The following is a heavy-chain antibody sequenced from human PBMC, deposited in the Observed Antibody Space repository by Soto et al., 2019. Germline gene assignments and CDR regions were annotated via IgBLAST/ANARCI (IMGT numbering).Heavy chain of an antibody. CDR3: APHVSCSGGSCQYDAFAI. D-gene: IGHD2-15*01. CDR2: VTADGGT. Sequence: EVQLLESGGGLVQPGGSLRLSCAGSGFTVSSHAMTWIRQAPGKGPEWVSTVTADGGTDYADSLKGRFAMSRDTSENTLYVQMNSLVAEDTAAYYCAPHVSCSGGSCQYDAFAILCQGTMVTVSS. CDR1: GFTVSSHA. V-gene: IGHV3-23*01. J-gene: IGHJ3*02.